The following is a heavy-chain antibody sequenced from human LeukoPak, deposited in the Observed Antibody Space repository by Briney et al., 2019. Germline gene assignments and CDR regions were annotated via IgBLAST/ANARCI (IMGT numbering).Heavy chain of an antibody. CDR2: IYYSGST. J-gene: IGHJ5*02. CDR3: ATAMRRWFDP. D-gene: IGHD5-18*01. V-gene: IGHV4-39*01. Sequence: PSETLSLTCTVSGGSISSGSYYWGWIRQPPGKGLEWIGSIYYSGSTYYNPSLKSRVTISVDTSKNQFSLKLSSVTAADTAVYYCATAMRRWFDPWGQGTLVTVSS. CDR1: GGSISSGSYY.